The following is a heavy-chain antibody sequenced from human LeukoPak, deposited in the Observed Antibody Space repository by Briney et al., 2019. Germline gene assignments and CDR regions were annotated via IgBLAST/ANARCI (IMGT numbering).Heavy chain of an antibody. V-gene: IGHV3-7*01. Sequence: PGGSLRLSCTASGFGFSTSWMSWVRQTPGKGLEWVANIKKDGSEEYYVDSVKTRFTISRDNAKNSLYLQLNSLIVEDTAVYYCARLSISVAGGDHWGQGTLVTVSS. J-gene: IGHJ4*02. CDR1: GFGFSTSW. CDR2: IKKDGSEE. D-gene: IGHD6-19*01. CDR3: ARLSISVAGGDH.